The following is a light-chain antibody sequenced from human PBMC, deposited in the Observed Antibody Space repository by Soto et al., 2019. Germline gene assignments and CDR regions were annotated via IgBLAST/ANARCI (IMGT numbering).Light chain of an antibody. V-gene: IGLV2-14*03. CDR1: RSDVGGYNY. CDR3: SSYTSSNTLV. J-gene: IGLJ7*01. CDR2: DVS. Sequence: QSALTQPASVSGSPGQSITISCTGSRSDVGGYNYVSWYQQHPDKAPKLMIYDVSNRPSGVSNRFSGSKSGNTASLTISGLQAEDEADYYCSSYTSSNTLVFGGGTQLTVL.